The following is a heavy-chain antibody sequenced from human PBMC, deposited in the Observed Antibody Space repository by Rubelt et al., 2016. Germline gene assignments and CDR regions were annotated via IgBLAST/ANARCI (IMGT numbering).Heavy chain of an antibody. D-gene: IGHD1-1*01. CDR3: SRASTGPLYLCF. V-gene: IGHV4-39*07. CDR2: IYYSGST. Sequence: QLQLQESGPGLVKPSETLSLTCTVSGGSISSTSYYWVWIRQPPGKGLEWIGSIYYSGSTYYNPSLKSRVTISVDTSKNQCSLKLTSVPAAGTAVYYCSRASTGPLYLCFWGQGTLVTVS. J-gene: IGHJ4*02. CDR1: GGSISSTSYY.